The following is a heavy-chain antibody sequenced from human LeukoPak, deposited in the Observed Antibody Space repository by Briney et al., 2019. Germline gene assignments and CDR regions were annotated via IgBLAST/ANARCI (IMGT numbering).Heavy chain of an antibody. J-gene: IGHJ4*02. D-gene: IGHD6-6*01. CDR3: AKKGPAISSSFDY. V-gene: IGHV3-30*02. CDR1: GFTFSSYG. Sequence: GGSLRLSCAASGFTFSSYGMHWVRQAPGKGLEWVAFIRYDGSNKYYADSVKGRFTISRDNSKNTLYLQMNSLRAEDTAVYYCAKKGPAISSSFDYWGQGTLGTVSS. CDR2: IRYDGSNK.